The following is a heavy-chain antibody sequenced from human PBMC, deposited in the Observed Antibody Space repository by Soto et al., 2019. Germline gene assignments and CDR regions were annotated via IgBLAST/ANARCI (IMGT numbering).Heavy chain of an antibody. CDR3: ARGHLGITTTGTWYDFDY. D-gene: IGHD2-15*01. V-gene: IGHV4-59*01. J-gene: IGHJ4*02. Sequence: WTWIRQPPGKGLEYIGYIYYSGRTYYNPSLKSRVTISVDTSKNQFSLKLSSVTAAGTAVYYCARGHLGITTTGTWYDFDYWGQGTLVTVSS. CDR2: IYYSGRT.